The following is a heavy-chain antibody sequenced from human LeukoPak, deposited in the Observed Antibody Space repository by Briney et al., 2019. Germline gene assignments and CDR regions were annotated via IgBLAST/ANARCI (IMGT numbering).Heavy chain of an antibody. CDR2: IYYSGST. J-gene: IGHJ2*01. CDR3: ARAYYYDSSGYYGWYFDL. D-gene: IGHD3-22*01. CDR1: GGSISSSSYY. V-gene: IGHV4-39*07. Sequence: SETLSLTCTVSGGSISSSSYYWGWIRQPPGKGLEWIGSIYYSGSTYYNPSLKSRVTISVDTSKNQFSLKLSSVTAADTAVYYCARAYYYDSSGYYGWYFDLWGRGTLVTVSS.